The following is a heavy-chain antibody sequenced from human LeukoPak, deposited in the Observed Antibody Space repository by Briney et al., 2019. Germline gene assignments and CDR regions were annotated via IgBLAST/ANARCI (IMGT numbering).Heavy chain of an antibody. V-gene: IGHV4-59*08. Sequence: PSETLSLTCAVYGGSFSGYYWSWIRQPPGKGLEWIGYIYYSGSTNYNPSLKSRVTISVDTSKNQFSLKLSSVTAADTAVYYCARQGSGSHKDWGQGTLVTVST. D-gene: IGHD1-26*01. CDR1: GGSFSGYY. CDR3: ARQGSGSHKD. CDR2: IYYSGST. J-gene: IGHJ4*02.